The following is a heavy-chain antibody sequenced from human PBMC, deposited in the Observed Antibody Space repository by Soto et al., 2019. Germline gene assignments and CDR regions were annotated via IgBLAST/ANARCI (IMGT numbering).Heavy chain of an antibody. Sequence: GGSLRLSCAASGFTSSSYSMNWVRQAPGKGLEWVSSISSSSSYIYYADSVKGRFTISRDNAKNSLYLQMNSLRAEDTAVYYCARARHWDSSGWYAFDIWGQGTMVTVSS. CDR2: ISSSSSYI. V-gene: IGHV3-21*01. CDR1: GFTSSSYS. CDR3: ARARHWDSSGWYAFDI. D-gene: IGHD6-19*01. J-gene: IGHJ3*02.